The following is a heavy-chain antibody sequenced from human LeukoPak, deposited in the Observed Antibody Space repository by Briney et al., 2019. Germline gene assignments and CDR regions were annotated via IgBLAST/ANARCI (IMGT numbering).Heavy chain of an antibody. CDR3: VKEGSGIFYNGFEY. V-gene: IGHV3-64D*06. D-gene: IGHD3-10*01. CDR2: ISSNGDDI. CDR1: GFTFSSYA. Sequence: GGSLRLSCSASGFTFSSYAMHWVRQAPGKGLEYVSAISSNGDDIYYADSVKGRFTISRDNSKNTLYLQMNSLRTEDTAVYYCVKEGSGIFYNGFEYWGQGTLVNVSS. J-gene: IGHJ4*02.